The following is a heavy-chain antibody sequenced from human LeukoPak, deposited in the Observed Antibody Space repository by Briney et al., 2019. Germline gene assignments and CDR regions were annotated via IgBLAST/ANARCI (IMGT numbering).Heavy chain of an antibody. J-gene: IGHJ2*01. V-gene: IGHV3-49*04. CDR1: GFTFGDYA. D-gene: IGHD3-3*01. CDR3: TRTEWPDDWYFDL. Sequence: GRSLRLSCTASGFTFGDYAMSWVRQAPGKGLEWVGFIRSKAYGGTTEYAASVKGRFTISRDDSKSIAYLQMNSLKTEDTAVYYCTRTEWPDDWYFDLWGRGTLVTVSS. CDR2: IRSKAYGGTT.